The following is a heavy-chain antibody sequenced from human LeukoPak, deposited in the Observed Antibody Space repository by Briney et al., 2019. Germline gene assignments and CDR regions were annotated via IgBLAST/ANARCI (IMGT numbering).Heavy chain of an antibody. V-gene: IGHV4-59*08. CDR3: ARKGVSDLYYFDS. J-gene: IGHJ4*02. CDR2: IYSSAST. Sequence: SETLSLTCTVSGDSISSYYWSWIRQPPGRGLAWIGYIYSSASTKYNPSLKSRVTISVDTSKNQISLKLRSVTAADTAVYYCARKGVSDLYYFDSWGQGTLVTVSS. CDR1: GDSISSYY. D-gene: IGHD3-16*01.